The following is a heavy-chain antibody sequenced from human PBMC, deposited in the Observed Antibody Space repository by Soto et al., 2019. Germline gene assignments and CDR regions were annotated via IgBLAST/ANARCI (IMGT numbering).Heavy chain of an antibody. D-gene: IGHD3-9*01. CDR1: GAYISGADSY. V-gene: IGHV4-31*11. Sequence: SETLSLTCVVSGAYISGADSYWFLIRKPPGKGLEWIGYIAYSGETYYNPSLRRRVTISADRSEKKFSLTLKSVTAADTAVYFCARDFERSAIGPWGQGTSVTVSS. J-gene: IGHJ5*02. CDR3: ARDFERSAIGP. CDR2: IAYSGET.